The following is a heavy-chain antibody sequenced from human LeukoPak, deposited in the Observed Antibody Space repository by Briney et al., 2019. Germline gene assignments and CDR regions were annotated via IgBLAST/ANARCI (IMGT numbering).Heavy chain of an antibody. V-gene: IGHV1-24*01. CDR3: ASQPPHSSSWDRAFDI. Sequence: ASVKVSCKVSGYTLTELSMHWVRQAPGKGLEWMGGFDPEDGETIYAQKFQGRVTMTEDTTTDTAYMELSSLRSEDTAVYYCASQPPHSSSWDRAFDIWGQGTMVTVSS. CDR1: GYTLTELS. D-gene: IGHD6-13*01. CDR2: FDPEDGET. J-gene: IGHJ3*02.